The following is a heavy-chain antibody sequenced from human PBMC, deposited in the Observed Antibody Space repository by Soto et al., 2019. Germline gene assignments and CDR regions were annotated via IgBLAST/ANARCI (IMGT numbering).Heavy chain of an antibody. CDR3: ARVPIRGDGYVWDY. J-gene: IGHJ4*02. Sequence: PGGSLRLSCEASGFTLSSYWMGWVRQAPGKGLEWVANIKEDGSERYYVDSVKGRFTISRDNAKNSLYLQMNSLRAEDSAVYHCARVPIRGDGYVWDYWGKGALVTVS. CDR1: GFTLSSYW. CDR2: IKEDGSER. V-gene: IGHV3-7*01. D-gene: IGHD2-21*01.